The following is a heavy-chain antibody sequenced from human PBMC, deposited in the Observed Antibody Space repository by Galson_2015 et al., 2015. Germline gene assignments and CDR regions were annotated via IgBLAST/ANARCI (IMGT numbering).Heavy chain of an antibody. J-gene: IGHJ4*02. CDR3: ARGDSSSSGVDY. Sequence: SLRLSCAASGFTFSSYGMHWVRQAPGKGLEWVAVIWYDGSNKYYADSVKGRFTISRDNSKNTLYLQMNSLRAEDTAVYYCARGDSSSSGVDYWGQGTLVTVSS. CDR2: IWYDGSNK. D-gene: IGHD6-6*01. V-gene: IGHV3-33*01. CDR1: GFTFSSYG.